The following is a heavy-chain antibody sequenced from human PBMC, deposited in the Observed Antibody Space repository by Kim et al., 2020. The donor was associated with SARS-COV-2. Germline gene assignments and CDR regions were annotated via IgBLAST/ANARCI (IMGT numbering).Heavy chain of an antibody. CDR3: ASGGLFGVVILIPNWFDP. J-gene: IGHJ5*02. Sequence: GGSLRLSCAASGFTFSSYAMSWVRQAPGKGLEWVSAISGSGGSTYYADSVKGRFTISRDNSKNTLYLQMNSLRAEDTAVYYCASGGLFGVVILIPNWFDPWGQGTLVTVSS. D-gene: IGHD3-3*01. CDR1: GFTFSSYA. V-gene: IGHV3-23*01. CDR2: ISGSGGST.